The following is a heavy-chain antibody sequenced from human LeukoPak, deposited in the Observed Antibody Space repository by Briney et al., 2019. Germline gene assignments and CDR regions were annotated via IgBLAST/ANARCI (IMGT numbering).Heavy chain of an antibody. J-gene: IGHJ4*02. CDR2: INPNSGGT. Sequence: ASVKVSCKASGYTFTGYYMHWVRQAPGQGLEWMGWINPNSGGTNYAQKFQGRVTMTRDTSISTAYMELSRLRSDDTAVYYCARVVSRVGATNRFLLHHWGQGTLVTVSS. D-gene: IGHD1-26*01. CDR3: ARVVSRVGATNRFLLHH. CDR1: GYTFTGYY. V-gene: IGHV1-2*02.